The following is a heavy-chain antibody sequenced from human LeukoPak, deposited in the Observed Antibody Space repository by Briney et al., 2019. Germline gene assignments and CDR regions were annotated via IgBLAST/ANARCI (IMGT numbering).Heavy chain of an antibody. J-gene: IGHJ3*02. Sequence: SETLSLTCTVSGYSISSGYYWGWIRQPPGKGLEWIGNIYHGGSTYYNPSLKSRVTISADTSKNQFSLKLNSVTAADTAVYYCAKSNGYGLVDIWGQGTMVTVSS. CDR2: IYHGGST. CDR1: GYSISSGYY. D-gene: IGHD3-10*01. V-gene: IGHV4-38-2*02. CDR3: AKSNGYGLVDI.